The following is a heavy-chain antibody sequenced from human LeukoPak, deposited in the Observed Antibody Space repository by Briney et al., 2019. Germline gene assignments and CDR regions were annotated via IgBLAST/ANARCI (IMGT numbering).Heavy chain of an antibody. Sequence: GASVKVSCKASGYTFTGYYMHWVRQAPGQGLEWMGWINPNSGGTNYAQKFQGRVTMTRDTSISTAYMELSRLRSDDTAVYYCARVPDITHGSGSYSWFDYWGQGTLVTVSS. CDR1: GYTFTGYY. J-gene: IGHJ4*02. CDR2: INPNSGGT. D-gene: IGHD3-10*01. CDR3: ARVPDITHGSGSYSWFDY. V-gene: IGHV1-2*02.